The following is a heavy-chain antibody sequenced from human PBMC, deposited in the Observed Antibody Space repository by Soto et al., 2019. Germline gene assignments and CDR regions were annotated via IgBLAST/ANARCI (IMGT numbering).Heavy chain of an antibody. D-gene: IGHD7-27*01. Sequence: QVQLVQSGAEVKEPGASVNVSCKTSGYSFTSYYVHWVRQAPGQGLEWMGIINPSDGSTGYTQKFQGRGTKTRNTSTSTVYMQLSSLKSEDTAVFYCARTLVSGPNDWGELGYWGQGTLVTVS. V-gene: IGHV1-46*01. CDR3: ARTLVSGPNDWGELGY. J-gene: IGHJ4*02. CDR1: GYSFTSYY. CDR2: INPSDGST.